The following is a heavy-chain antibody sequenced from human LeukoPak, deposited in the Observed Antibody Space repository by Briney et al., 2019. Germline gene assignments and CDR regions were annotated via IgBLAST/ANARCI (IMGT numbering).Heavy chain of an antibody. V-gene: IGHV3-64*01. D-gene: IGHD2-2*01. Sequence: GSLRLSCVASGFTFRIYAMQWVRQAPGKGLEYVSAISTDGGGTYYANSVKGRFTISRDNSKNTLYLQMGSLRAEDMAVYYCARWGSTSCYDYWGQGTLVTVSS. CDR3: ARWGSTSCYDY. CDR2: ISTDGGGT. J-gene: IGHJ4*02. CDR1: GFTFRIYA.